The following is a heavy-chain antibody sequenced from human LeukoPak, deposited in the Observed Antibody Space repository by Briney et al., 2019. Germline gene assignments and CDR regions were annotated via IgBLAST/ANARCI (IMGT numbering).Heavy chain of an antibody. CDR2: INHSGST. CDR1: GGSFSGYY. V-gene: IGHV4-34*01. CDR3: ARGRIDYSTKPYYYYYYMDV. D-gene: IGHD4-11*01. J-gene: IGHJ6*03. Sequence: SETLSLTCAVYGGSFSGYYWSWIRQPPGKGLEWIGEINHSGSTNYNPSLKSRVTISVDTSKNQFSLKLSSVTAADTAVYYCARGRIDYSTKPYYYYYYMDVWGKGTTVTVSS.